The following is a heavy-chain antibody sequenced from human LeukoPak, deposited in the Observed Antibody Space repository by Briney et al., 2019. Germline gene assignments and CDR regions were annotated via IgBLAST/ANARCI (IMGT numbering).Heavy chain of an antibody. CDR2: IIPTFGTA. CDR3: ARAPGYCSSTSCYEGYYFDY. CDR1: GGTFSSYA. J-gene: IGHJ4*02. D-gene: IGHD2-2*01. V-gene: IGHV1-69*13. Sequence: ASVKVSCKASGGTFSSYAISWVRQAPGQGLEWMGGIIPTFGTANYAQKFQGRVTITADESTSTAYMELSSLRSEDTAVYYCARAPGYCSSTSCYEGYYFDYWGQGTLVTVSS.